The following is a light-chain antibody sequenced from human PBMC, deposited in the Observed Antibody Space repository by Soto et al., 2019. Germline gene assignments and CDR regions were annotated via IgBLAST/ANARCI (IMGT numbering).Light chain of an antibody. CDR1: QSVSSSY. V-gene: IGKV3D-20*02. Sequence: SHFSAPLPLSPGERATLSCTSSQSVSSSYLAWYQQKPGQDNILIIYGEYTRATGIQDRFSGSGSGTDFTLTIRRMEPEDFAVYYCKQCNDWHPTLGKGKKVDIK. J-gene: IGKJ1*01. CDR2: GEY. CDR3: KQCNDWHPT.